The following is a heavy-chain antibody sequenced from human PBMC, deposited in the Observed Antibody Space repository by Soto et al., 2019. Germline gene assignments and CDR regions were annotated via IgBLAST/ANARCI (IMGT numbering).Heavy chain of an antibody. J-gene: IGHJ4*02. CDR3: AKGVSRYGDQDYFDC. CDR1: GFTFSSYT. Sequence: EVQLLESGGGLVQPGGSLRLSCAASGFTFSSYTMTWVRQAPGKGLEWVSAISASGGSPYYADSVKGRFTISRDNSKNTLYLEIDSLGAEDTAVYYCAKGVSRYGDQDYFDCWGQGSLVTVSA. D-gene: IGHD4-17*01. V-gene: IGHV3-23*01. CDR2: ISASGGSP.